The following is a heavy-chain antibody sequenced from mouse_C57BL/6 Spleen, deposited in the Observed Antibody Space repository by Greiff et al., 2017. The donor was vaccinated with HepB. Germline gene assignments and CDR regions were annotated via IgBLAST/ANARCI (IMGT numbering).Heavy chain of an antibody. CDR1: GYTFTDYN. CDR3: ARGYYAYGRGYAMDY. Sequence: EVQLQQSGPELVKPGASVKIPCKASGYTFTDYNMDWVKQSHGKSLEWIGDINTNNGGTIYNQKFKGKATLTVDKSSSTAYMELRSLTAEDTADYYCARGYYAYGRGYAMDYWGQGTSVTVSS. CDR2: INTNNGGT. J-gene: IGHJ4*01. D-gene: IGHD1-1*02. V-gene: IGHV1-18*01.